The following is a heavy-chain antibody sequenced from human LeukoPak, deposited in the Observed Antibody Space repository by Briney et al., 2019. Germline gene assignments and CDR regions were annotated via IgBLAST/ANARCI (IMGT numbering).Heavy chain of an antibody. Sequence: SETLSLTCAVYVDSFSAYYWSWIRQSPGKGLEWIGEIAPSGSTNYNPSLKSRVTISVDTSKNQFSLNLSSVTAADTAVYYCARWVATIQHSFDIWGQGTMVTVSP. CDR3: ARWVATIQHSFDI. D-gene: IGHD5-24*01. CDR1: VDSFSAYY. V-gene: IGHV4-34*01. J-gene: IGHJ3*02. CDR2: IAPSGST.